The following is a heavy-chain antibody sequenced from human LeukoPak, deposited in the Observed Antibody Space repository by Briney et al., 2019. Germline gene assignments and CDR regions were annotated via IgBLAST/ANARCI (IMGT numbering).Heavy chain of an antibody. V-gene: IGHV1-24*01. CDR3: ATDIPRLVVIINRRAFDN. CDR2: FDPEDGET. J-gene: IGHJ3*02. CDR1: GYTLTELS. Sequence: GASVRLSCKVSGYTLTELSMHWVRQAPGKGLEWMGGFDPEDGETIYAQKFQGRVTMTEDTSTDTAYIELSSLRSEDTAVYYCATDIPRLVVIINRRAFDNWGEGTMVTVSS. D-gene: IGHD3-22*01.